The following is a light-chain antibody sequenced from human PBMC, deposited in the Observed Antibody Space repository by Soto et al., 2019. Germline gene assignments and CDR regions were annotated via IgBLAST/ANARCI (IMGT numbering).Light chain of an antibody. V-gene: IGKV1-12*01. CDR1: QVISSW. Sequence: DIQMTQSPSSVSASVGDTCTIPWRASQVISSWLAWYQQKPGKAPNLLIYKASTLQTGVPSRFSGSGSGTDFTLTITNLQPEDFATYYCHQASSFPLSFGGGTKVDIK. CDR2: KAS. CDR3: HQASSFPLS. J-gene: IGKJ4*01.